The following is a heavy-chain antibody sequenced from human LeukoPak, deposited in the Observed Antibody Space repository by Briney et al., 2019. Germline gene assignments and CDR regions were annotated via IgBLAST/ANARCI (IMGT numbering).Heavy chain of an antibody. Sequence: SETLSLTCTVSGGSVSSGSDYWSWIRQPPGKGLEWIGHISYSGSTNYNPSLKSRVTISVDTSKNQFSLKLSSVTAADTAVYYCARATTRIAVAGKYYFDYWGQGTLVTVSS. CDR2: ISYSGST. CDR3: ARATTRIAVAGKYYFDY. D-gene: IGHD6-19*01. CDR1: GGSVSSGSDY. V-gene: IGHV4-61*01. J-gene: IGHJ4*02.